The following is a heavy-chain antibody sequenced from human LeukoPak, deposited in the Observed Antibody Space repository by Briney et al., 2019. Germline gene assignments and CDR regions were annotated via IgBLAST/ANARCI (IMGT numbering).Heavy chain of an antibody. CDR2: IYTSGST. D-gene: IGHD6-13*01. J-gene: IGHJ5*02. V-gene: IGHV4-39*07. CDR3: ARDQEIAAAKWFDP. Sequence: SETLSLTCTVSGGSIRSSSYYWGWIRQPPGKGLEWIGRIYTSGSTNYNPSLKSRVTMSVDTSKNQFSLKLSSVTAADTAVYYCARDQEIAAAKWFDPWGQGTLVTVSS. CDR1: GGSIRSSSYY.